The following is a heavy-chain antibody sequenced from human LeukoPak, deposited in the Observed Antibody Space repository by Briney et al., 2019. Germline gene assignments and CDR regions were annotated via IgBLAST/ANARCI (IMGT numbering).Heavy chain of an antibody. Sequence: SVTLSLTCTVSGGSISSFYWNWIPQPPGKGREWVGYVFYSGNTNYNPSLGSRVTISEDTSKNQFSLNLNSLTAADTAVYYCARGLPGRDAFDVWGQGTVVTVSS. CDR2: VFYSGNT. J-gene: IGHJ3*01. CDR1: GGSISSFY. CDR3: ARGLPGRDAFDV. V-gene: IGHV4-59*13. D-gene: IGHD3-16*01.